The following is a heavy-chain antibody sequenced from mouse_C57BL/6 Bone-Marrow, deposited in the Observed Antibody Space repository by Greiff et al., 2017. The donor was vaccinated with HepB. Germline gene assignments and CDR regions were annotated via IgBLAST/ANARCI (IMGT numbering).Heavy chain of an antibody. J-gene: IGHJ1*03. CDR2: FHPYNDDT. Sequence: VKLVESGAELVKPGASVKMSCKASGYTFTTYPIEWMKQNHGKSLEWIGNFHPYNDDTKYNEKFKGKATLTVEKSSSTVYLELSRLTSDDSAVYYCARSHPHDGTGWYFDVWGTGTTVTVSS. D-gene: IGHD2-1*01. CDR3: ARSHPHDGTGWYFDV. CDR1: GYTFTTYP. V-gene: IGHV1-47*01.